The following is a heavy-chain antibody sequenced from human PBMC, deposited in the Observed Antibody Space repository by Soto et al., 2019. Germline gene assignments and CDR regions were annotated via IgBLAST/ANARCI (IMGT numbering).Heavy chain of an antibody. V-gene: IGHV1-46*01. CDR3: ARDQGIDGMDV. CDR2: INPSGGST. CDR1: GYTFTSYY. Sequence: QVQLVQSGAEVKKPGASVKVSCKASGYTFTSYYMHWVRQAPGQGLEWMGIINPSGGSTSYAQKFQGRVTMTRDTSTSTVYMELSSLRSEDTTVYYCARDQGIDGMDVWGQGTTVTVSS. J-gene: IGHJ6*02.